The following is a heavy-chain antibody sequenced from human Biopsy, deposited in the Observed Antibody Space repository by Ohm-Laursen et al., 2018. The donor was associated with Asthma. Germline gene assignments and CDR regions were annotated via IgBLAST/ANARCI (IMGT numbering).Heavy chain of an antibody. D-gene: IGHD3-22*01. CDR1: GGSTNIGDYY. Sequence: SQTLSLTCTVSGGSTNIGDYYWSWIRQHPVKGLEWIGYIYYSGSTYYNPSLKSRVSISLDTSKNQSSLRLTSVTAADTAVYYCARDRAMISETWGQGTLVTVSS. J-gene: IGHJ5*02. V-gene: IGHV4-30-4*08. CDR3: ARDRAMISET. CDR2: IYYSGST.